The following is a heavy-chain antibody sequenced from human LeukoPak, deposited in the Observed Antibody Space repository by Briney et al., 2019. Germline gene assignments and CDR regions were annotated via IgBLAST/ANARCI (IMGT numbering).Heavy chain of an antibody. V-gene: IGHV1-2*02. CDR2: INPNNGAT. CDR3: ARARSSTLRVVFEY. CDR1: GFPFNGYY. D-gene: IGHD3-10*01. J-gene: IGHJ4*02. Sequence: GASVKVSCKTSGFPFNGYYMHWVRQAPGQGLEWMGWINPNNGATTYSQKFQGRVIMTRDTSISTVYMELSRLTTDDTAIYYCARARSSTLRVVFEYRGQGAPVTVSS.